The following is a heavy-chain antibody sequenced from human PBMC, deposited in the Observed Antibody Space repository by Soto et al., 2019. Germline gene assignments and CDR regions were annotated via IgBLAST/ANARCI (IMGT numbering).Heavy chain of an antibody. CDR2: VNTGNGKA. CDR1: GYIFTDYT. Sequence: QVQLVQSGAEVKKPGASVKVSCTASGYIFTDYTIHWVRQAPGQRLEWMGWVNTGNGKAKSSEKFQGRVSITRDTSATTAYMELSNLRSDDTAYYYCARDIRGGGAFDAWGLGTLVTVSS. V-gene: IGHV1-3*04. CDR3: ARDIRGGGAFDA. D-gene: IGHD3-3*02. J-gene: IGHJ3*01.